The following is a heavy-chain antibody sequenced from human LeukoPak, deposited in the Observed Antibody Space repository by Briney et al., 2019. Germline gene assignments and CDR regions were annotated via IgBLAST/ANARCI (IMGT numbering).Heavy chain of an antibody. CDR3: ARDYTAYYGMDV. V-gene: IGHV3-48*02. CDR1: GFTFSSYS. J-gene: IGHJ6*02. Sequence: GGSLRPSCAASGFTFSSYSMKWVRQAPGKGLEWVSYISSSSSTIYYADSVKGRFTISRDNAKNSLYLQMNSLRDDDTAVYYCARDYTAYYGMDVWGQGTTVAVSS. D-gene: IGHD3-16*01. CDR2: ISSSSSTI.